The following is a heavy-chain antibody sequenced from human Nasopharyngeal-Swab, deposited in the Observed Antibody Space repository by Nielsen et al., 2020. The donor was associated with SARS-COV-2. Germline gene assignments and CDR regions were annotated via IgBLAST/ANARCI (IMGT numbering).Heavy chain of an antibody. CDR1: GYSFIGYY. CDR3: ARGRGKVGVTYYFDQ. V-gene: IGHV1-2*06. CDR2: INPNNGDT. D-gene: IGHD1-26*01. J-gene: IGHJ4*02. Sequence: ASAKVSCKASGYSFIGYYMHWVRQAPPQGLVWMGLINPNNGDTNHAEKSQGRVTITRDTSNRTAYMELSRLKSDDTAVYYCARGRGKVGVTYYFDQWGQGTLVTVSS.